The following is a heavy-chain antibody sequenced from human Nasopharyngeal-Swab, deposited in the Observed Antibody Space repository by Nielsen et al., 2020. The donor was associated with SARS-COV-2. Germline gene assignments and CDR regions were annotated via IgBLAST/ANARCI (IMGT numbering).Heavy chain of an antibody. CDR1: GFTVGRDY. D-gene: IGHD3-9*01. J-gene: IGHJ4*02. CDR3: AIDHSRVDWSLGYFDY. Sequence: GESLKISCAASGFTVGRDYMSWVRQAPGKGLKWVSVIYNDDSTHYADSVKGRFTISRDNAKNYLYLQMNSLRAEDTALYYCAIDHSRVDWSLGYFDYWGQGTLVTVSS. V-gene: IGHV3-53*05. CDR2: IYNDDST.